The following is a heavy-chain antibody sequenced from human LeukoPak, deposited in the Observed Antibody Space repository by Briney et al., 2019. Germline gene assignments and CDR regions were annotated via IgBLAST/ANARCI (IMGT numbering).Heavy chain of an antibody. CDR3: ARGDYDFWSGYYKGTIFDY. CDR1: GGTFSSYA. CDR2: IIPIFGTA. J-gene: IGHJ4*02. V-gene: IGHV1-69*01. D-gene: IGHD3-3*01. Sequence: ASVKVSCKSSGGTFSSYAISWVRQAPGQGLEWMGGIIPIFGTANYAQKFQGRVTITADESTSTAYMELSSLRSEDTAVYYCARGDYDFWSGYYKGTIFDYWGQGTLVTVSS.